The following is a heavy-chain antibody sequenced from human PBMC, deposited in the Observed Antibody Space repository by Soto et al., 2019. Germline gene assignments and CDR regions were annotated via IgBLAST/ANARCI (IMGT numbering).Heavy chain of an antibody. CDR3: ARAYYDFWSGYVDYYYGMDV. CDR1: GFTFSSYA. D-gene: IGHD3-3*01. Sequence: GGSLRLSCAASGFTFSSYAMHWVRQAPGKGLEWVAIISYDGSNKYYPDSVKGRFAVSRDNAKNTLYLQMNSLRAEDTAVYYCARAYYDFWSGYVDYYYGMDVWGQGTTVTAP. J-gene: IGHJ6*02. V-gene: IGHV3-30*03. CDR2: ISYDGSNK.